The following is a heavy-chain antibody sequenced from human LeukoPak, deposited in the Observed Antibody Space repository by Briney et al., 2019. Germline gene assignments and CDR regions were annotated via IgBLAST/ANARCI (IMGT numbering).Heavy chain of an antibody. CDR3: ARMTTEFYGVYCGGDCYFDY. CDR2: IKQDGSEK. CDR1: AFTFSSYW. D-gene: IGHD2-21*02. J-gene: IGHJ4*02. Sequence: GGSLRLSCAASAFTFSSYWMSWVRQAPGKGLEWVANIKQDGSEKYYVDSVKGRFTISRDNAKNSLYLQMNSLRAEDTAVYYCARMTTEFYGVYCGGDCYFDYWGQGTLVTVSS. V-gene: IGHV3-7*01.